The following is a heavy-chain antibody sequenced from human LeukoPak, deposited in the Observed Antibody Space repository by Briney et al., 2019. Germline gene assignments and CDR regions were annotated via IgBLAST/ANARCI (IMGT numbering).Heavy chain of an antibody. J-gene: IGHJ4*02. CDR2: ISYDGSNK. CDR3: ARDGDYYDSSGYYYY. D-gene: IGHD3-22*01. Sequence: DPGGSLRLSCAASGFTFSSYAMHWVRQAPGKGLEWVAVISYDGSNKYYADSVKGRFTISRDNSKNTLYLQMNSLRAEDTAVYYCARDGDYYDSSGYYYYWGQGTLVTVSS. CDR1: GFTFSSYA. V-gene: IGHV3-30-3*01.